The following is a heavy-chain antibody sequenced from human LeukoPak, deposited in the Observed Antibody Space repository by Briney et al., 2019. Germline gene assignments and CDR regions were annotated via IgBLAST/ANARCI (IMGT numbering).Heavy chain of an antibody. Sequence: PSETLSLTCTVSGDSISSYCWSWIRQPPGKGLEWIGSICYSGSTNYNPSLKSRVSISLDTSKNQFSLNLNSVTAADTAVFFCARRVVESAAITEGNWLAPWGQGTLVTVSS. CDR3: ARRVVESAAITEGNWLAP. V-gene: IGHV4-59*08. CDR2: ICYSGST. J-gene: IGHJ5*02. CDR1: GDSISSYC. D-gene: IGHD5-24*01.